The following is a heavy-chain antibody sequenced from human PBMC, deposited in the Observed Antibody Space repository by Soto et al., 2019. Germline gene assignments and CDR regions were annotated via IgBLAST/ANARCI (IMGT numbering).Heavy chain of an antibody. CDR2: ISYDGSLQ. CDR3: VSDRGYGHASVPYS. Sequence: QAQLVESGGGVVQPGRSLRLSCAASGFAFSSYGMHWVRQAPGTGLEWVAVISYDGSLQHYADSVKGRFTISRDNSKKMVLLQMSSLRGEDTAVYYCVSDRGYGHASVPYSWGQGTLVSVSS. CDR1: GFAFSSYG. D-gene: IGHD5-18*01. J-gene: IGHJ4*02. V-gene: IGHV3-30*03.